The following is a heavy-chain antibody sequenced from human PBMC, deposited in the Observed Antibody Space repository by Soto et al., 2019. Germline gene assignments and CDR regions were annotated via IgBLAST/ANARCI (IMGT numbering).Heavy chain of an antibody. D-gene: IGHD3-22*01. CDR3: ARDLGRINMIVVVSDPVYYYYGMDV. Sequence: GASVKVSCKASGYTFTSYGISWVRQAPGQGLEWMGWISAYNGNTNYAQKLQGRVTMTTDTSTSTAYMELRSLRSDDTDVYYCARDLGRINMIVVVSDPVYYYYGMDVWGQGTTVTVS. CDR1: GYTFTSYG. J-gene: IGHJ6*02. CDR2: ISAYNGNT. V-gene: IGHV1-18*01.